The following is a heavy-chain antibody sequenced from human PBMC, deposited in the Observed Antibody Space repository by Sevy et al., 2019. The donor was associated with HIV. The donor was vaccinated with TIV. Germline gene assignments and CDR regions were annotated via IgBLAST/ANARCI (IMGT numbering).Heavy chain of an antibody. CDR1: GFTFSSYS. D-gene: IGHD4-4*01. J-gene: IGHJ6*02. CDR2: ISSSSSTI. Sequence: GGYLRLSCAASGFTFSSYSMNWVRQAPGKGLEWVSYISSSSSTIYYADSVKGRFTISRDNAKNSLYLQMNSLRDEDTAVYYCAGIHSSPYYYYGMDVWGQGTTVTVSS. CDR3: AGIHSSPYYYYGMDV. V-gene: IGHV3-48*02.